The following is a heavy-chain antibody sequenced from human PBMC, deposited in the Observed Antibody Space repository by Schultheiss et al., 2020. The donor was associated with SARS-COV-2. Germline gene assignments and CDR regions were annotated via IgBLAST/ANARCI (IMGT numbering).Heavy chain of an antibody. CDR3: ARNPGYSSSWRVPREEAFDI. D-gene: IGHD6-6*01. J-gene: IGHJ3*02. CDR2: INHSGST. Sequence: SETLSLTCTVSGGSVTSASDHWSWIRQPPGKGLEWIGEINHSGSTNYNPSLKSRVTTSVDTSKNQFSLKLSSVTAADTAVYYCARNPGYSSSWRVPREEAFDIWGQGTMVTVSS. V-gene: IGHV4-61*01. CDR1: GGSVTSASDH.